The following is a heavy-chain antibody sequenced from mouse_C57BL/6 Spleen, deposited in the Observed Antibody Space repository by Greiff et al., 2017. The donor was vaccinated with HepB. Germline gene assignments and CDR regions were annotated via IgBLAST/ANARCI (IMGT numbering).Heavy chain of an antibody. V-gene: IGHV5-17*01. Sequence: EVKVVESGGGLVKPGGSLKLSCAASGFTFSDYGMHWVRQAPEKGLEWVAYISSGSSTIYYADTVKGRFTISRDNAKNTLFLQMTSLRSEDTAMYYCARGVPYGSHYWGQGTLVTVSA. J-gene: IGHJ3*01. D-gene: IGHD2-2*01. CDR2: ISSGSSTI. CDR3: ARGVPYGSHY. CDR1: GFTFSDYG.